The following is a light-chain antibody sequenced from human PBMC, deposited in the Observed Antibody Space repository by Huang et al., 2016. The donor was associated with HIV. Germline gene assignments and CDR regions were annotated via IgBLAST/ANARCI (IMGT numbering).Light chain of an antibody. CDR3: QQYNNWPPWT. V-gene: IGKV3-15*01. CDR2: GAS. J-gene: IGKJ1*01. CDR1: QTVTPN. Sequence: EIVMSQSPATLSVSPGDRATLSCRASQTVTPNLAWYQQKPGQAPRLLIYGASTRATGIPARFSGSGSGTEFTLTISSLQSEDFAVYYCQQYNNWPPWTFGQGTKVEMK.